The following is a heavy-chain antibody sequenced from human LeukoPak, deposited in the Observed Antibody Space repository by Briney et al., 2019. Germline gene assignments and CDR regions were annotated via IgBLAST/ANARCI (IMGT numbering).Heavy chain of an antibody. CDR1: GYTFTGYY. Sequence: ASVKVSCKASGYTFTGYYMHWVRQAPGQGLEWMGRINPNSGGTNYAQKFQGRVTMTRDTSINTAYMELSGLRSDDTAVYYCAGGGFEDWGFDYWGQGTLVTVSS. V-gene: IGHV1-2*06. J-gene: IGHJ4*02. CDR3: AGGGFEDWGFDY. CDR2: INPNSGGT. D-gene: IGHD3-10*01.